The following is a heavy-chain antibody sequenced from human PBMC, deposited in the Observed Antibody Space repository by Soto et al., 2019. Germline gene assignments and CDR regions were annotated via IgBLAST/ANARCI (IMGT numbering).Heavy chain of an antibody. CDR1: GDSVSSDSAA. J-gene: IGHJ6*02. Sequence: SQTLSLTCAISGDSVSSDSAAWNWIRQSPSRGLEWLGRTYYRSKWYNDYAVSVKSRITINPDTSKNQFSLQLNSVTPEDTAVYYCARAGGWSPYYYYGMDVWGQGTTVTVSS. CDR2: TYYRSKWYN. CDR3: ARAGGWSPYYYYGMDV. V-gene: IGHV6-1*01. D-gene: IGHD6-19*01.